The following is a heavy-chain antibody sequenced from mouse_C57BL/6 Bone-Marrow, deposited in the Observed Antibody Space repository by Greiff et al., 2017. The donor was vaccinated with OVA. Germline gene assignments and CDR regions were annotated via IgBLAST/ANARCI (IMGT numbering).Heavy chain of an antibody. CDR3: TRWTVVATDWYFDV. D-gene: IGHD1-1*01. Sequence: QVQLQQSGAELVRPGASVTLSCKASGYTFTDYEMHWVKQTPVHGLEWIGAIDPETGGSVYNQKFKGKAILTADKSSSTAYMELRSLTSEDSAVYYGTRWTVVATDWYFDVWGTGTTVTVSS. CDR1: GYTFTDYE. CDR2: IDPETGGS. V-gene: IGHV1-15*01. J-gene: IGHJ1*03.